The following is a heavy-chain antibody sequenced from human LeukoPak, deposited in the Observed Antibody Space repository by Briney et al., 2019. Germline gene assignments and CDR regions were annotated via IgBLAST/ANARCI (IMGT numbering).Heavy chain of an antibody. CDR3: ARDNTIGAADYYFDY. V-gene: IGHV3-30*04. Sequence: GGSLRLSCAASGFTFSRYAMRWVRQAPGKGLEWVAVVASDGNDKHHADCVKGRFTISRDNSKNTLYLQMNSLRADDTAVHYCARDNTIGAADYYFDYWGQGTLVTVSS. CDR2: VASDGNDK. D-gene: IGHD6-13*01. CDR1: GFTFSRYA. J-gene: IGHJ4*02.